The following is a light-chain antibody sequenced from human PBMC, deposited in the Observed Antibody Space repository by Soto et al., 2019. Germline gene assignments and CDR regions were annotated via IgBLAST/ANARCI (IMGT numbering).Light chain of an antibody. CDR2: GAS. J-gene: IGKJ1*01. CDR3: QQSYSTPLT. V-gene: IGKV3-20*01. CDR1: QSVSSSY. Sequence: ILLTQSPVTLSLSPGERATLSCRASQSVSSSYLAWYQQKPGQAPRLLIYGASSRATGIPDRFSGSGSGTDFTLTISSLQPEDFATYYCQQSYSTPLTFGQGTKVDIK.